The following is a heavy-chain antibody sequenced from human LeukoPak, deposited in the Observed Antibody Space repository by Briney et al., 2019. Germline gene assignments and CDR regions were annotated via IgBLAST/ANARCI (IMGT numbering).Heavy chain of an antibody. CDR3: ARGPPYGMFDP. J-gene: IGHJ5*02. Sequence: SETLSLTCAVYGGSFSGYYWSWIRQPPGKGLEWIGEINHSGSTNYSPSLKSRVTISVDTSKNQFSLKLSSVTAADTAVYYCARGPPYGMFDPWGQGTLVTVSS. CDR1: GGSFSGYY. D-gene: IGHD4-17*01. V-gene: IGHV4-34*01. CDR2: INHSGST.